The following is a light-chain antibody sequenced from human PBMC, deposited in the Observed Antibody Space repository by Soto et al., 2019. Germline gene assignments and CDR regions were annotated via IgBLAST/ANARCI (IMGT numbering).Light chain of an antibody. V-gene: IGLV2-23*02. CDR2: ATT. CDR3: CSYAGSITFT. Sequence: QSVLTQPASVSGSPGQSITISCTGTSSDVGNYNLVSWYQQHPGKAPKLIIYATTKRPSGVSNRYSGSKSGNTASLTISGFQAEDEANYYCCSYAGSITFTFGGGTKLTVL. J-gene: IGLJ2*01. CDR1: SSDVGNYNL.